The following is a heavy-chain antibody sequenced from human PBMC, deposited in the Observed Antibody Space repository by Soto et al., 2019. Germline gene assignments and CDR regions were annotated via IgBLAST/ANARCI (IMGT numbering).Heavy chain of an antibody. CDR1: GFTLSSYA. D-gene: IGHD1-20*01. Sequence: EVQLLESGVGLVQPGGSLRLSCAASGFTLSSYAMSWVRQAPGKGLEWVSAISGSGGSTYYADSVKGRFIISRDNSKNRLYLQMISLRAEDTAVYYCAKDVYEYGRWYFDLWGRGTLVTVSS. V-gene: IGHV3-23*01. J-gene: IGHJ2*01. CDR2: ISGSGGST. CDR3: AKDVYEYGRWYFDL.